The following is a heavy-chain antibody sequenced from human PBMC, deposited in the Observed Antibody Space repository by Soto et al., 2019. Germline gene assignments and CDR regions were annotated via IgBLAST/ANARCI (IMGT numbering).Heavy chain of an antibody. Sequence: PGGSLRLSCAASGFTFSSYAMSWFRQAPGKWLEWVSAISGSGGSTYYADSVKGRFTISRDNSKNTLYLQMNSLRAEDTAVYYCAPTPPGTRKNWFDPWGQGXLVTVYS. J-gene: IGHJ5*02. CDR2: ISGSGGST. CDR3: APTPPGTRKNWFDP. CDR1: GFTFSSYA. D-gene: IGHD3-10*01. V-gene: IGHV3-23*01.